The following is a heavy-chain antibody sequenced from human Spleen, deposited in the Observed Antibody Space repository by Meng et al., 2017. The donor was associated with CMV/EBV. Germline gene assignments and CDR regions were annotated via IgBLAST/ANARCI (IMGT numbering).Heavy chain of an antibody. V-gene: IGHV4-39*01. CDR1: GGSISSSSYY. J-gene: IGHJ4*02. D-gene: IGHD2-2*01. CDR2: IFYLGTT. Sequence: SETLSLTCTVSGGSISSSSYYWGWIRQPPGKGLEWIGSIFYLGTTFYNPSLNGRVTISVDTSKRQFSLRLSSVTAADTALYFCARFSSGYATYHHTRQIDYWGQGTLVTVSS. CDR3: ARFSSGYATYHHTRQIDY.